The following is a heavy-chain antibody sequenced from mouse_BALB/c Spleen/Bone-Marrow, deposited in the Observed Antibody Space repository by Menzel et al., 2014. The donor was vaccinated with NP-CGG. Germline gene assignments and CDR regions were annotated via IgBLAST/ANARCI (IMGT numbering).Heavy chain of an antibody. CDR3: ARNQGNYVSWFAY. CDR1: GFSLTSYG. V-gene: IGHV2-2*02. D-gene: IGHD2-1*01. Sequence: VKLVESGPGLVQPSQSLSITCTVSGFSLTSYGVHWVRQSPGKGLEWLGVIWSGGSTDYNAAFISRLSISKDNSKSQVFFKMNSLQANDTAIYYCARNQGNYVSWFAYWGQGTLVTVSA. CDR2: IWSGGST. J-gene: IGHJ3*01.